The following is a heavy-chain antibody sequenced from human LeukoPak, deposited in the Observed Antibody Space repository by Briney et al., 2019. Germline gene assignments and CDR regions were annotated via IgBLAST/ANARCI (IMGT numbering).Heavy chain of an antibody. Sequence: SETLSLTCTVSGGSISSGGYYWSWIRQPPGKGLEWIGYIYHSGSTYYNPSLKSRVTISVDRSKNQFSLKLSSVTAADTAVYYCAREYYYDSSGYYRFDYWGQGTLVTVSS. J-gene: IGHJ4*02. CDR3: AREYYYDSSGYYRFDY. CDR2: IYHSGST. D-gene: IGHD3-22*01. V-gene: IGHV4-30-2*01. CDR1: GGSISSGGYY.